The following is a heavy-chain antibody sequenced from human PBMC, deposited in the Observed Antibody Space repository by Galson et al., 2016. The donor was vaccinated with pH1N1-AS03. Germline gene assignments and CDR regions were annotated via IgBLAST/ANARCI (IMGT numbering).Heavy chain of an antibody. V-gene: IGHV3-23*01. CDR3: VREQGGSDDY. Sequence: SLRLSCAASGFTFSIYAMAWVRQAPGKGLEWVSTIGGIDGTTYYADSVKGRFTISRDNSKNTLFLHMNSLRAEDTAVYFCVREQGGSDDYWGQGTLVTVSS. CDR1: GFTFSIYA. D-gene: IGHD1-26*01. CDR2: IGGIDGTT. J-gene: IGHJ4*02.